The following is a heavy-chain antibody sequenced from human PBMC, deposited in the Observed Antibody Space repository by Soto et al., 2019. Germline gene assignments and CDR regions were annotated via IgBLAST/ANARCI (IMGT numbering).Heavy chain of an antibody. CDR2: IDPSDSYT. D-gene: IGHD6-13*01. CDR3: ARQRIAAAGNYYYYGMDV. J-gene: IGHJ6*02. Sequence: PGDSRKISCKFSVYSVTSYWISWFRQIPGKCLEWIVRIDPSDSYTNYSPSFQGHVSISADKSISTAYLQWSSLKASDTAMYYCARQRIAAAGNYYYYGMDVWGQGTTVTVSS. CDR1: VYSVTSYW. V-gene: IGHV5-10-1*01.